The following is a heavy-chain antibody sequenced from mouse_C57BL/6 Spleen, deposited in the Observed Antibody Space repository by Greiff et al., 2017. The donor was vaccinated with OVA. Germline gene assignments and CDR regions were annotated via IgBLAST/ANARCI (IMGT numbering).Heavy chain of an antibody. CDR2: IYPGDGDT. Sequence: VQLQESGAELVKPGASVKISCKASGYAFSSYWMNWVKQRPGKGLEWIGQIYPGDGDTNYNGKFKGKATLTADKSSSTAYMQLSSLTSEDSAVYFCARIDEAYYDYDAWFAYWGQGTLVTVSA. CDR3: ARIDEAYYDYDAWFAY. J-gene: IGHJ3*01. V-gene: IGHV1-80*01. CDR1: GYAFSSYW. D-gene: IGHD2-4*01.